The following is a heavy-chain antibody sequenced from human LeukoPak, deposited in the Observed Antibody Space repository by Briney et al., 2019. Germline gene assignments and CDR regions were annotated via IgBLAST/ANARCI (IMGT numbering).Heavy chain of an antibody. CDR3: ARAPGVATYNWFDP. J-gene: IGHJ5*02. Sequence: ASVTVSCKPSGYTFTIYDINWVRQAPGQGGEWMGWMNPNSGNTGYAQKFQGRVTITRNTSISTAYMELSSLRSEDTAVYYCARAPGVATYNWFDPWGQGTLVTVSS. CDR2: MNPNSGNT. D-gene: IGHD5-12*01. CDR1: GYTFTIYD. V-gene: IGHV1-8*03.